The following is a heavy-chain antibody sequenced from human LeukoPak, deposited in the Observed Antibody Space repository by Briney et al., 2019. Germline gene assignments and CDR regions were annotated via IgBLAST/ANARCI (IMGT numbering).Heavy chain of an antibody. D-gene: IGHD6-6*01. CDR1: GFTFSSYW. Sequence: GGSLRLSCAASGFTFSSYWMSWVRQAPGKGLEWVANIKQDGSEKYYVDSVKGRFTITRDNAKNSLYLQMNSLRAEDTAVYYCARDLLRSYSSSSSSYYYYMDVWGKGTTVTVSS. CDR3: ARDLLRSYSSSSSSYYYYMDV. V-gene: IGHV3-7*01. J-gene: IGHJ6*03. CDR2: IKQDGSEK.